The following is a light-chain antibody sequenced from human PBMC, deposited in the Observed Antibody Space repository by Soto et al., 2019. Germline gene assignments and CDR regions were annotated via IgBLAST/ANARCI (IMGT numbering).Light chain of an antibody. CDR2: EVS. Sequence: QSALTQPASVSGSPGQSITISCTGTSSDVGAYNYVSWYQQHPGKAPKLMIYEVSNRPSGVSNRFSGSKSANTASLTISGLQAGDEADYYCSSYTSSSTWLFGGGNKVTVL. CDR1: SSDVGAYNY. J-gene: IGLJ3*02. V-gene: IGLV2-14*03. CDR3: SSYTSSSTWL.